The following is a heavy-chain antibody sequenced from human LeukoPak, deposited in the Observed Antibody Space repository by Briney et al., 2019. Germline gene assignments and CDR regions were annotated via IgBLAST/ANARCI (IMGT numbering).Heavy chain of an antibody. CDR3: ARDTSHITIFGVVIRYYFDY. Sequence: ASVKVSCKASGYTFTGYYMHWVRQAPGQGLEWVGWISAYNGNTNYGQKLQGRVTMTTDTSTSTAYMELRSLRSDDTAVYYCARDTSHITIFGVVIRYYFDYWGQGTLVTVSS. V-gene: IGHV1-18*04. J-gene: IGHJ4*02. D-gene: IGHD3-3*01. CDR2: ISAYNGNT. CDR1: GYTFTGYY.